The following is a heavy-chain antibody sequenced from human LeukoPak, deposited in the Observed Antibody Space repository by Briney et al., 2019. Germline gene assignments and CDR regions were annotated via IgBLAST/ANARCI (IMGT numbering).Heavy chain of an antibody. CDR2: IYHSGST. CDR1: GYSISSGYY. J-gene: IGHJ4*02. V-gene: IGHV4-38-2*02. CDR3: ARHTSGSHYYFDY. Sequence: PSETLSLTCTVSGYSISSGYYWGWIRQPPGKGLEWIGSIYHSGSTYYNPSPKSRVTISVDTSKNQFSLKLSSVTAADTAVYYCARHTSGSHYYFDYWGQGTLVTVSS. D-gene: IGHD1-26*01.